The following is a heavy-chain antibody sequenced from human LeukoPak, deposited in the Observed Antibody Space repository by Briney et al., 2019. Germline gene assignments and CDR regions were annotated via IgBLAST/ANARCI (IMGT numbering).Heavy chain of an antibody. CDR1: GFTFSNSY. CDR3: AKDLSYYGDYVLFDY. Sequence: QPGESLRLSCSASGFTFSNSYMYWVRQAPGKGLVWVSRISSDGSNTIYADSVKGRFTISRDNSKNTLYLQMNSLRAEDTAVYYCAKDLSYYGDYVLFDYWGQGTLVTVSS. D-gene: IGHD4-17*01. J-gene: IGHJ4*02. CDR2: ISSDGSNT. V-gene: IGHV3-74*01.